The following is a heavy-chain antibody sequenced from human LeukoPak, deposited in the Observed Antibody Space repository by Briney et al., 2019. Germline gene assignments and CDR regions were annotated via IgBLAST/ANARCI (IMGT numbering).Heavy chain of an antibody. J-gene: IGHJ4*02. V-gene: IGHV4-30-2*01. Sequence: SETLSLTCAVSGGSISSGDYSWSWIRQPPGKGLEWIGYIYYSENTYRNPSLKSRVTISVDRSKKQFSLMLSSVTAADTAVYYCARSTPGYSGNYFDYWGQGTLVTVSS. D-gene: IGHD5-12*01. CDR3: ARSTPGYSGNYFDY. CDR1: GGSISSGDYS. CDR2: IYYSENT.